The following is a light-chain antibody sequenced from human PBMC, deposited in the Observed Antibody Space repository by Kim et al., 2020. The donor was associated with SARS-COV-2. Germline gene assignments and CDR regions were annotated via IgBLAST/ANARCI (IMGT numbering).Light chain of an antibody. J-gene: IGKJ3*01. V-gene: IGKV3-15*01. CDR1: QSVSSN. CDR3: QQYNNWPPVFT. CDR2: GAS. Sequence: PGERATLSCRASQSVSSNLAWYQQKPGQAPRLLIYGASTRATGIPARFSGSGSGTEFTLTISSLQSEDFAVYYCQQYNNWPPVFTFGPGTKVDIK.